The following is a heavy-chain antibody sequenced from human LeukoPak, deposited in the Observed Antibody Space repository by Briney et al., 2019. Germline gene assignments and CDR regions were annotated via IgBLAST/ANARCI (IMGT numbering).Heavy chain of an antibody. Sequence: PGGSLRLSCAASGFTFSSYGMHWVRQAPGKGLEWVAVISYDGSNKYYADSVKGRFTVSRDNSKNTLYLQMNSLRAEDTAVYYCARVPRRTPVWGAKEYYFDYWGQGTLVTVSS. J-gene: IGHJ4*02. CDR1: GFTFSSYG. CDR3: ARVPRRTPVWGAKEYYFDY. V-gene: IGHV3-30*03. CDR2: ISYDGSNK. D-gene: IGHD3-16*01.